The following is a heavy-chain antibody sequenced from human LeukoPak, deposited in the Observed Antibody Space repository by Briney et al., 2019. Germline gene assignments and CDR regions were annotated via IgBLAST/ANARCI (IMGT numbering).Heavy chain of an antibody. V-gene: IGHV3-7*01. CDR3: ATSQTTSGRYGNAFDI. Sequence: GGSLRLSCAASGFTFSSYWMSWVRQAPGKGLEWVANIKQDGSEKYYVDSVKGRFTTSRDNAKNSLYLQMNSLRAEDTAVYYCATSQTTSGRYGNAFDIWGQGTVVTVST. D-gene: IGHD6-19*01. CDR2: IKQDGSEK. J-gene: IGHJ3*02. CDR1: GFTFSSYW.